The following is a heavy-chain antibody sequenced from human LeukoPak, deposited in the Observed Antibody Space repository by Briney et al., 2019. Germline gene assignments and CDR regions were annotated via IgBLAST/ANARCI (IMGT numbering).Heavy chain of an antibody. J-gene: IGHJ4*02. Sequence: SQTLSLTCAVSGGSISSGGYSWSWIRQPPGKGLEWIGYIYYSGSTYYNPSLKSRVTISVDTSKNQFSLKLSSVTAADTAVYYCAREGYCSGGSCYKHFDYWGQGTLVTVSS. CDR3: AREGYCSGGSCYKHFDY. V-gene: IGHV4-31*11. CDR1: GGSISSGGYS. D-gene: IGHD2-15*01. CDR2: IYYSGST.